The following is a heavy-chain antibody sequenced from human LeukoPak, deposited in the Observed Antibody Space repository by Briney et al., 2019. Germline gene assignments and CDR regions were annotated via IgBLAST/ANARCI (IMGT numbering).Heavy chain of an antibody. D-gene: IGHD3-10*01. J-gene: IGHJ6*02. CDR1: GFTFSSYA. CDR2: ISYDGSNK. CDR3: ATPPEFFGEGMDV. V-gene: IGHV3-30*14. Sequence: GGSLRLSCAASGFTFSSYAMHWVRQAPGKGLEWVAVISYDGSNKYYADSVKGRFTISRDNSKNTVDLQMNSLRAEDTAVYYCATPPEFFGEGMDVWGQGTTVTVSS.